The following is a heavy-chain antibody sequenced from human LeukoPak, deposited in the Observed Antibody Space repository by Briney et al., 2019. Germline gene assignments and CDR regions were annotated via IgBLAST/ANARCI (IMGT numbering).Heavy chain of an antibody. CDR3: ARHHYYDSSGYFLSTNFDY. V-gene: IGHV5-51*01. CDR1: GYSFTSYW. D-gene: IGHD3-22*01. CDR2: IYPGDSDT. Sequence: GESLKISCKGSGYSFTSYWIGWVRQMPGKGLEWMGIIYPGDSDTRYSPSFQGQVTISADKSISTAYLQWSSLKASDTAMYYCARHHYYDSSGYFLSTNFDYWGQGTLVTVSS. J-gene: IGHJ4*02.